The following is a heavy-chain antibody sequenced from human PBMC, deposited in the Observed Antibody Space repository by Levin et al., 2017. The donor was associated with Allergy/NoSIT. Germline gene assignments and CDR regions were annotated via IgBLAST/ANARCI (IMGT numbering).Heavy chain of an antibody. Sequence: GESLKISCVTSGLDFNAYGMNWVRQAPGKGLEWLSHISSGGNPIFYADSVKGRFTISRDNAKNSLYLQMNSLRAEDTAVYYCAGRGVDYWGQGTLVTVSS. CDR1: GLDFNAYG. CDR2: ISSGGNPI. D-gene: IGHD3-10*01. J-gene: IGHJ4*02. CDR3: AGRGVDY. V-gene: IGHV3-48*04.